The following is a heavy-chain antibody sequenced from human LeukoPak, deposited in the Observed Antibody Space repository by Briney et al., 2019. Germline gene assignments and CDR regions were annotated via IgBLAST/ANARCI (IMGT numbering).Heavy chain of an antibody. CDR2: INHSGST. J-gene: IGHJ4*02. Sequence: PSETLSLTCAVYGGSFSGYYWTWIRQPPGKGLEWIGEINHSGSTNYNASLKSRVTISADTSRNHFSLNLSSVTAADTAVYYCARGRSGSSSSWPKRYYFDYWGQGTLVTVSS. D-gene: IGHD6-13*01. CDR1: GGSFSGYY. CDR3: ARGRSGSSSSWPKRYYFDY. V-gene: IGHV4-34*01.